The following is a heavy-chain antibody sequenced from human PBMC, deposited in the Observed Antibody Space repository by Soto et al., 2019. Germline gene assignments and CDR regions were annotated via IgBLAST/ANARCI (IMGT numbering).Heavy chain of an antibody. D-gene: IGHD6-6*01. J-gene: IGHJ6*03. CDR1: GFTFSSYW. V-gene: IGHV3-74*01. Sequence: EVQLVESGGGLVQPGGSLRLSCAASGFTFSSYWMHWVRQAPGKGLVWVSRINSDGSSTSYADSVKGRFTISRDNAKNTRYLQMNSLRAEDTAVYYCATSIAARYYYYYYMDVWGKGTTVTVSS. CDR3: ATSIAARYYYYYYMDV. CDR2: INSDGSST.